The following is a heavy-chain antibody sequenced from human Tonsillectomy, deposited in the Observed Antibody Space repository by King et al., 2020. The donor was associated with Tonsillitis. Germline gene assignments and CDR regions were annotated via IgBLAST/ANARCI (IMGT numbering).Heavy chain of an antibody. D-gene: IGHD4-17*01. CDR1: GGSISSSSYY. V-gene: IGHV4-39*01. Sequence: QLPLQESGPGLVKPSETLSLTCSVSGGSISSSSYYWVWIRQPPGKGLEWIGSIYYSGSTYYNPSLKSRVTISVDTSKNQFSLRLSSVTAADTAVYYCASSTVTRYRSAFDIWGQGTMVTVSS. CDR3: ASSTVTRYRSAFDI. J-gene: IGHJ3*02. CDR2: IYYSGST.